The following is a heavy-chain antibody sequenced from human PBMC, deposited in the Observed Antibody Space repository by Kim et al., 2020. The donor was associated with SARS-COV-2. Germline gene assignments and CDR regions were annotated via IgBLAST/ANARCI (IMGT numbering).Heavy chain of an antibody. CDR3: TTRTFGGLRVFDY. Sequence: GGSLRLSCAASGFTFSTAWMTWVRQAPGKGLEWVGRIKSKTNGGTTDYAATVKGTITIARNDTKNTLYLHINSLKTADTAEYDCTTRTFGGLRVFDYWG. J-gene: IGHJ4*01. V-gene: IGHV3-15*01. D-gene: IGHD3-16*01. CDR1: GFTFSTAW. CDR2: IKSKTNGGTT.